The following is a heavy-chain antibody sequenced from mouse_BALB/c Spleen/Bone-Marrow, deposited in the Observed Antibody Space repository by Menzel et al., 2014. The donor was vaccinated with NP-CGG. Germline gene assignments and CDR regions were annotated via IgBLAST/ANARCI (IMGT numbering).Heavy chain of an antibody. CDR3: ARSRDYYGNSLDY. CDR2: ISYSGST. V-gene: IGHV3-8*02. Sequence: EVKVEESGPSLVKPSQTLSLTCSVAGDSITSGYWNWIRKFPGNKLEYMGYISYSGSTYYNPSLKSRISITRDTSKNQYYLQLNSVTTEDTATYYCARSRDYYGNSLDYWGQGTTLTVSS. CDR1: GDSITSGY. D-gene: IGHD2-1*01. J-gene: IGHJ2*01.